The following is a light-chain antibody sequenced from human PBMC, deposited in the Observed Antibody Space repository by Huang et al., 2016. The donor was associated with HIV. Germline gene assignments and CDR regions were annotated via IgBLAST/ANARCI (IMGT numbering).Light chain of an antibody. V-gene: IGKV3-15*01. CDR3: QQYHNWPPYT. Sequence: EIVMTQSPATLSVSPGERATLSCRASQSVSTNLAWYQQKPGQAPRILIYGASTRANGIPARFSGSCSGTEFTLTISGLQSEDFAVYHCQQYHNWPPYTFGQGTKLELK. CDR2: GAS. J-gene: IGKJ2*01. CDR1: QSVSTN.